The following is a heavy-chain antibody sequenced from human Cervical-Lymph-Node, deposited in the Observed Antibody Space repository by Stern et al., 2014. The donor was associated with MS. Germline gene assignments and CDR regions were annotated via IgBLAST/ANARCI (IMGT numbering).Heavy chain of an antibody. CDR1: GFSLSTSGVG. Sequence: QITLKESGPTLVKPTQTLTLTCTFSGFSLSTSGVGVGWIRQPPGKALEWLALHYWDDDKRYSPSLKSRLTITKDTSKNQVVLTMTNMDPVDTATYYCAHRPPRRIAVADDAFDIWGQGTMVTVSS. CDR3: AHRPPRRIAVADDAFDI. D-gene: IGHD6-19*01. J-gene: IGHJ3*02. CDR2: HYWDDDK. V-gene: IGHV2-5*02.